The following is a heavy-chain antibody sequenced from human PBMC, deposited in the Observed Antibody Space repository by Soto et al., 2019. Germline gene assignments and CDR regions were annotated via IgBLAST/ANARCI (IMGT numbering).Heavy chain of an antibody. D-gene: IGHD6-13*01. CDR2: IYYSGST. V-gene: IGHV4-31*03. Sequence: QVQLQESGPGLVKPSQTLSLTCTVSGGSISSGGYYWSWIRQHPGKGLEWSGYIYYSGSTDYNPSLNSRVTISVDTATNHFSLKLSSVTAADTAVYYCASVFSDSSSFFDPWGQGTLVTVSS. CDR3: ASVFSDSSSFFDP. J-gene: IGHJ5*02. CDR1: GGSISSGGYY.